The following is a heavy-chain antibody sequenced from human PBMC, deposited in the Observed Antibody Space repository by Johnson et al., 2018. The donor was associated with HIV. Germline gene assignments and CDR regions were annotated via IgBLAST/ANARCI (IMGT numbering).Heavy chain of an antibody. Sequence: VQLVESGGGVVQPGRSLRLSCAASGFTFSSYGMHWVRQAPGKGLEWVAVISYDGTNKYYPGSVKGRFTISRDNSKNTLYLQMNSLRAEDTAVYYCATRAFTTMAEDDAFDIWGQGTMVTVSS. V-gene: IGHV3-30*03. CDR2: ISYDGTNK. D-gene: IGHD5-18*01. CDR1: GFTFSSYG. J-gene: IGHJ3*02. CDR3: ATRAFTTMAEDDAFDI.